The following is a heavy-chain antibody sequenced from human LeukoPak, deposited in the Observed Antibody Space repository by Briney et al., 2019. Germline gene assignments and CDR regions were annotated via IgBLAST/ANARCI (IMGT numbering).Heavy chain of an antibody. CDR1: GFTFTSYA. V-gene: IGHV3-23*01. Sequence: GGTLRLSCAASGFTFTSYAMNWVRQAPGKGLEWVSTISGSGSSTYYVDSVKGRFTISRDNSKNTLYLQMNSLRVEGTGLYYYSTVEHFWGQGTLVTVSS. D-gene: IGHD1-1*01. CDR3: STVEHF. J-gene: IGHJ4*02. CDR2: ISGSGSST.